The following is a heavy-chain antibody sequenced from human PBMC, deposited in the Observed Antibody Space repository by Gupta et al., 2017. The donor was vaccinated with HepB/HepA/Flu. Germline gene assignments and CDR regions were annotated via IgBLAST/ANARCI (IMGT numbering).Heavy chain of an antibody. CDR2: MKPKNGGK. J-gene: IGHJ4*01. CDR1: GYSFTGHY. D-gene: IGHD3-10*01. CDR3: ARYVMVRGMYYFET. Sequence: QVQLLQSGAEVNKLGALVNVRCKDSGYSFTGHYMHWVRQAPGQGLEWMGWMKPKNGGKKLAQKFQGRVTVTRDTSSIRDYMELKSLKFDDTAVYYCARYVMVRGMYYFETWGHGTLVTVSS. V-gene: IGHV1-2*02.